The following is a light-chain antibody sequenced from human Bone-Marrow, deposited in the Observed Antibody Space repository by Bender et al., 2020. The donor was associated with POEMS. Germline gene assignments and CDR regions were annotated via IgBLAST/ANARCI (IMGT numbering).Light chain of an antibody. J-gene: IGLJ3*02. V-gene: IGLV2-14*03. CDR2: DVS. Sequence: QSALTQPASVSGSPGRSITISCTGTSSNVAAYNFASWYQQHPGKPPKLMIYDVSNRRSGVSNRCSGCKSGNAASLTISGLQAEDEADYYCCSYVNTNTWVFGGGTKLTVL. CDR1: SSNVAAYNF. CDR3: CSYVNTNTWV.